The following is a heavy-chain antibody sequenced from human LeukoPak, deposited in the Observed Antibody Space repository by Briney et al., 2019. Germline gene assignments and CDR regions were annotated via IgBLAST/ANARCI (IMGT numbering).Heavy chain of an antibody. J-gene: IGHJ3*02. V-gene: IGHV3-23*01. CDR3: ANWDKAFDI. CDR2: ISGSGGST. D-gene: IGHD1-26*01. CDR1: GFTFSSYA. Sequence: PVGSLRLSCAASGFTFSSYAMSWVRQAPGKGLGWVSAISGSGGSTYYADSVKGRFTISRDNSKNTLYLQMNSLRAEDTAVYYCANWDKAFDIWGQGTMVTVSS.